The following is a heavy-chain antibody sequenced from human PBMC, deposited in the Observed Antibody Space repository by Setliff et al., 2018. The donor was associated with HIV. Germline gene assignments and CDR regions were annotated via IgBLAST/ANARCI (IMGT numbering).Heavy chain of an antibody. J-gene: IGHJ6*03. D-gene: IGHD2-2*01. CDR3: AKARSEYQLMPWYYYMDV. V-gene: IGHV3-23*03. CDR2: IYSGGST. CDR1: GFTFNNYA. Sequence: GGSLRLSCAASGFTFNNYAMTWVRQAPGKGLEWVSVIYSGGSTYYADSVKGRFTISRDNSKKTLYLQMDSLRPEDTAVYYCAKARSEYQLMPWYYYMDVWGQGTTVTVSS.